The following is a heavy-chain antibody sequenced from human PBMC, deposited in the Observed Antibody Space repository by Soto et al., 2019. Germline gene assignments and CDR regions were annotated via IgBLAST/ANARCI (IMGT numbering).Heavy chain of an antibody. Sequence: SETLSLTCTVSGGSISSGDYYWSWIRQPPGKGLEWIGYIYYSGSTYYNPSLKSRVTISVDTSKNQFSLKLSSVTAADTAVYYCARTAAVRGGRSGWLDPWGQGTLVTVSS. CDR3: ARTAAVRGGRSGWLDP. J-gene: IGHJ5*02. CDR1: GGSISSGDYY. V-gene: IGHV4-30-4*01. CDR2: IYYSGST. D-gene: IGHD3-10*01.